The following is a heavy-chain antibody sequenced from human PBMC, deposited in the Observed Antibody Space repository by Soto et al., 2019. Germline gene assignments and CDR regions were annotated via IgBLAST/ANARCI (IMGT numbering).Heavy chain of an antibody. J-gene: IGHJ4*02. CDR1: GFTFSSYS. CDR3: ARWGRRQQLNAYPPSQLFDY. Sequence: EVQLVESGGGLVKPGGSLRLSCAASGFTFSSYSMNWVRQAPGQGLEWVSSISSSSSYIYYADSVKGRFTISRDNAKNSMYLQMKSLRADDTAVYYCARWGRRQQLNAYPPSQLFDYWGQGTLVTVSS. D-gene: IGHD6-13*01. V-gene: IGHV3-21*01. CDR2: ISSSSSYI.